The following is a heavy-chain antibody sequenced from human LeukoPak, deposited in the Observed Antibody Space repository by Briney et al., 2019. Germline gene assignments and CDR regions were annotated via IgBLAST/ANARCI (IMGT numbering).Heavy chain of an antibody. CDR3: ARDPAGHGRYFDY. D-gene: IGHD1-14*01. Sequence: PSETLSLTCTVSGGSINGYFCTWLRRSAGAGLECIGRIHTSGTTYYNPSFKSRVSMSVDTSNNKFSLRLNSVSAADTAVYYCARDPAGHGRYFDYWGQGALVTVSS. J-gene: IGHJ4*02. CDR2: IHTSGTT. CDR1: GGSINGYF. V-gene: IGHV4-4*07.